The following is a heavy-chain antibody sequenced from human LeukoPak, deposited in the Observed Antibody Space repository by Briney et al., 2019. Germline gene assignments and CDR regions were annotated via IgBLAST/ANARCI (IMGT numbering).Heavy chain of an antibody. Sequence: SETLSLTCTVSGGSISSSSYYWGWIRQPPGKGLEWIGSIYYSGSTYYNPSLKSRVTISVDTSKNQFSLKLSSVTAADTAVYYCARWLRDYSSTRYYFGYWGQGTLVTVSP. V-gene: IGHV4-39*07. CDR2: IYYSGST. CDR1: GGSISSSSYY. D-gene: IGHD6-13*01. CDR3: ARWLRDYSSTRYYFGY. J-gene: IGHJ4*02.